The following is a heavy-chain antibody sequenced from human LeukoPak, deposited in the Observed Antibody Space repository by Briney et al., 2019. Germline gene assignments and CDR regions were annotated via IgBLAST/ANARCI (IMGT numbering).Heavy chain of an antibody. CDR1: GDSISSTNYY. D-gene: IGHD6-6*01. Sequence: PSETLSLTCTVSGDSISSTNYYWGWIRQPPGKGLEWIGSIYYSGSTYYNPSLKSRVTISVDTSKNQFSLKLSSVTAADTAVYYCARQPRPPTYYYYYYMDVWGKGTTVTISS. CDR3: ARQPRPPTYYYYYYMDV. J-gene: IGHJ6*03. V-gene: IGHV4-39*01. CDR2: IYYSGST.